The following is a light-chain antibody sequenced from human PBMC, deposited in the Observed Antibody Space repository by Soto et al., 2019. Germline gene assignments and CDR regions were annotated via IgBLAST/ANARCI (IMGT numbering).Light chain of an antibody. J-gene: IGKJ1*01. CDR3: QQYGASPWT. Sequence: EVELTQSPGTLSLYPGERATLSCRASQSVSSSHLAWYQQKRGQAPRLLIYDTSTRATGIPDRFSGSGSGTDFTLTISRLEPEDFAVYHCQQYGASPWTFGQGTKVDIK. V-gene: IGKV3-20*01. CDR2: DTS. CDR1: QSVSSSH.